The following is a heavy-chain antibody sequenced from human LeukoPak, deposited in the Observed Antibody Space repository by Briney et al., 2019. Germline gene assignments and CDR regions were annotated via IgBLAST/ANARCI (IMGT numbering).Heavy chain of an antibody. CDR3: ARDPYSGSRVGSYTWFDP. J-gene: IGHJ5*02. Sequence: GGSLRLSCAASGFTLSTYAMSWVRQTPGKGLEWVAATSSSDAGTYHADSVRGRFTISRDNSKNTVYLQMNSLRAEDTAVYYCARDPYSGSRVGSYTWFDPWGQGTLVTVSS. CDR2: TSSSDAGT. V-gene: IGHV3-23*01. D-gene: IGHD1-26*01. CDR1: GFTLSTYA.